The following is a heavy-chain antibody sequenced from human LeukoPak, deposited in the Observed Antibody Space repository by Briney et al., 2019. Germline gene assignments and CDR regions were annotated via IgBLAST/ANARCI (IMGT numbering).Heavy chain of an antibody. V-gene: IGHV4-39*01. CDR2: IYYSGST. CDR3: AGSSSSWYQVY. D-gene: IGHD6-13*01. CDR1: GGSISSSSYY. J-gene: IGHJ4*02. Sequence: SETLSLTCTVSGGSISSSSYYWGWIRQPPGKGLERIGSIYYSGSTYYNPSLKSRVTISVDTSKNQFSLKLSSVTAAGTAVYYCAGSSSSWYQVYWGQGTLVTVSS.